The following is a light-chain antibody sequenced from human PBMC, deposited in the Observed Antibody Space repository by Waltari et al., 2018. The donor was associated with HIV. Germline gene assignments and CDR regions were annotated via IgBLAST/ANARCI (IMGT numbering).Light chain of an antibody. Sequence: SYEVTQPPSVSVSPGQTASITCSGGKLGDKYAFWYQQKPGQSPVLVIYQDDKRPSGIPERVSGSNSGNTATLTISGTQAMDEADYYCQTWDSSTGVFGTGTKVTVL. V-gene: IGLV3-1*01. CDR1: KLGDKY. J-gene: IGLJ1*01. CDR2: QDD. CDR3: QTWDSSTGV.